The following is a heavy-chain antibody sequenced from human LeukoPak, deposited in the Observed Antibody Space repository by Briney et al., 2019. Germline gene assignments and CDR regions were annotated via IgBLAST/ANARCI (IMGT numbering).Heavy chain of an antibody. V-gene: IGHV6-1*01. CDR2: TNYRSKWNN. Sequence: SQTLSLTCAISGDSVSGNSAVAWNWLRQSPSRGLEWLGRTNYRSKWNNDYAVPVKSRITINPDTSKNQFSLHLNSVTPEDTAVYYCARGRNSGFDYWGQGTLVTVSS. J-gene: IGHJ4*02. CDR1: GDSVSGNSAVA. D-gene: IGHD2/OR15-2a*01. CDR3: ARGRNSGFDY.